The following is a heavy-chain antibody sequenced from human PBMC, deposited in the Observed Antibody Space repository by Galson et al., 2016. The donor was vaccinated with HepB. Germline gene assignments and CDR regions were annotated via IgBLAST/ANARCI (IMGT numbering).Heavy chain of an antibody. CDR2: IYYSGST. D-gene: IGHD6-13*01. CDR3: ARDRGSAAGFDY. J-gene: IGHJ4*02. V-gene: IGHV4-59*01. Sequence: LSLTCTVSGGSISNYYWSRIRQPPGKGLEWIAYIYYSGSTNQNPSLKSRVTISVDTSKNQFSLQLRSVTAADTAVYYCARDRGSAAGFDYWGQGTLVTVSS. CDR1: GGSISNYY.